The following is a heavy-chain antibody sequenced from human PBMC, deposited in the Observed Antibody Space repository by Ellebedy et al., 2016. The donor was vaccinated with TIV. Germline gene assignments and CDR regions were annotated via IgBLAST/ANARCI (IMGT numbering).Heavy chain of an antibody. CDR1: GFIFSSYW. CDR3: ARTSSSRYEWFDP. CDR2: IHSRSSSI. V-gene: IGHV3-48*01. D-gene: IGHD6-13*01. Sequence: GGSLRLSCAASGFIFSSYWMSWVRQAPGKGLEWVAFIHSRSSSIYYADSVRGRFTLSRDNVKNSLYLRVNSLRAEDTAVYYCARTSSSRYEWFDPWGQGTLVTVSS. J-gene: IGHJ5*02.